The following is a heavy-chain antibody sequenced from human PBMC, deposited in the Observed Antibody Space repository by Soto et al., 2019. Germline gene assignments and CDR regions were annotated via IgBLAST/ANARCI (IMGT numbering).Heavy chain of an antibody. V-gene: IGHV1-8*01. Sequence: QVQLVQSGAEVKKPGASVKVSCKASGYTFTNYEINWVRQATGQGLEWMGWMNPGSGNTGYAHKFQGRVTMTRNISISTAYMELSRLGSDDTAIYYCARMAASGSLNWFDPWGQGTPVTVSS. CDR3: ARMAASGSLNWFDP. CDR2: MNPGSGNT. D-gene: IGHD3-10*01. CDR1: GYTFTNYE. J-gene: IGHJ5*02.